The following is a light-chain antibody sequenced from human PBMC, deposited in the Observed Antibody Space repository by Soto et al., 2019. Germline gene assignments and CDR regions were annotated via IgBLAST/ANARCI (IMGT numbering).Light chain of an antibody. Sequence: EIVLTQSPATLSLSPGERATLSCRASQSVSRYLAWYQQKPGQAPRLLIYDASNRATGIPARFSGSGSGTDFTLTISSLEPEDFVVYYCQQRSNWPRLTFGGGTKVEIK. CDR3: QQRSNWPRLT. CDR2: DAS. J-gene: IGKJ4*01. CDR1: QSVSRY. V-gene: IGKV3-11*01.